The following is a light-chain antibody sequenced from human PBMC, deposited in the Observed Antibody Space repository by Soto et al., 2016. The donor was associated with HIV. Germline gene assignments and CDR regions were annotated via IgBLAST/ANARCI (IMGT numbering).Light chain of an antibody. Sequence: SYDLTQPPSVSVSPGQTASITCSGDNLGSKYTSWYQQMPGQSPVLVIYQDTKRPSGISERFSGSNSGNTATLTISGTQAMDEADYYCQAWDSSTVVFGGGTKLTVL. CDR3: QAWDSSTVV. J-gene: IGLJ2*01. CDR1: NLGSKY. V-gene: IGLV3-1*01. CDR2: QDT.